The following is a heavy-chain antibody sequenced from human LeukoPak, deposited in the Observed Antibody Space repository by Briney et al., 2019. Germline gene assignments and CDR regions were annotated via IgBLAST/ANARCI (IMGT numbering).Heavy chain of an antibody. J-gene: IGHJ6*03. Sequence: GWSLRLSCAASGFIFSGYGMHWVRQAPGKGLEWVAFILHDGSNKYYADSVKGRFTISRDNSMNTLHLQMDSLRAEDTAVYHCGRDRDGGWCNMDVWGKGTTVTVSS. CDR3: GRDRDGGWCNMDV. D-gene: IGHD6-19*01. V-gene: IGHV3-33*04. CDR2: ILHDGSNK. CDR1: GFIFSGYG.